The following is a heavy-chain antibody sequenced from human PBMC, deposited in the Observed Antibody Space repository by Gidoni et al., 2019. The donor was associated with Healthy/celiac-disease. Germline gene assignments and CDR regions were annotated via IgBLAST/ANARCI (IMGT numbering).Heavy chain of an antibody. J-gene: IGHJ4*02. V-gene: IGHV4-31*03. Sequence: QVHLQASGPGPVKPAQTLSLTCTVPVGSISRGGYYWSWICQHPGKGLEWIGYIDYSGSTYYNPSLKSRVTISVDTSKNQFSLKLSSVTAADTAVYYCASSPTYYYDSSGYYYVFDYWGQGTLVTVSS. CDR2: IDYSGST. D-gene: IGHD3-22*01. CDR3: ASSPTYYYDSSGYYYVFDY. CDR1: VGSISRGGYY.